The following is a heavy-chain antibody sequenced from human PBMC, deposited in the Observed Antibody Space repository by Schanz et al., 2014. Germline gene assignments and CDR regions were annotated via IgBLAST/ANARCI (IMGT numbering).Heavy chain of an antibody. V-gene: IGHV4-4*02. CDR1: GASISSVYW. CDR3: VRNGDCRGGIRCDKGYFDS. Sequence: QVQLQESGPGLVKPSGTLSLTCTVSGASISSVYWWSWVRQSPGTGLEWIGEMHHSEGRNYNPSLKSRVTPFMDAPKNHFSRELNSVTAADTAVYYCVRNGDCRGGIRCDKGYFDSWGQGILVTVSS. CDR2: MHHSEGR. J-gene: IGHJ4*02. D-gene: IGHD2-15*01.